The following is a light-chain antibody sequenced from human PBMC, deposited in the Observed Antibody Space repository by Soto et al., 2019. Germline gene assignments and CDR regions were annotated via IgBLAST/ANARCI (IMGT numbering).Light chain of an antibody. J-gene: IGKJ4*01. V-gene: IGKV1-39*01. Sequence: DIQMTQSPSSLSASVGDRVTITCRASQSISSYLHGYQQKPGKAPKLLIYAASSLQSGVPSRFSGSGSVTDFTLTISSLQPEDFATYYCQQSYSTPSFGGGTKVEIK. CDR1: QSISSY. CDR2: AAS. CDR3: QQSYSTPS.